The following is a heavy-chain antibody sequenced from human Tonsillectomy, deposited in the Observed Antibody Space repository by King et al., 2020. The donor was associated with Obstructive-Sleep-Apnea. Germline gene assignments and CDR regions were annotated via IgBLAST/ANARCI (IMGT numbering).Heavy chain of an antibody. V-gene: IGHV1-69*09. D-gene: IGHD3-22*01. CDR2: IIPILGIA. Sequence: QLVQSGAEVKKPGSSVKVSCKASGGTFSSYAISWVRQAPGQGLEWMGGIIPILGIANYAQKFQGRVTITADKSTSTAYMELSSLRSEDTAVYYCARVMGDTMIVVVSRGMRFDYWGQGTLVTVSS. CDR1: GGTFSSYA. CDR3: ARVMGDTMIVVVSRGMRFDY. J-gene: IGHJ4*02.